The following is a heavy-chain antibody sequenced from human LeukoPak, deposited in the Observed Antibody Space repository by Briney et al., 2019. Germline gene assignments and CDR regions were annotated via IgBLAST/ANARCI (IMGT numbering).Heavy chain of an antibody. V-gene: IGHV3-7*01. CDR2: IKQDGSEK. Sequence: GGSLRLSCAASGFTFSSYWMSGVRQAPGRGLEWVANIKQDGSEKYYVDSVKGRFTISRDNAKNSLYLQMNSLRAEDTAVYYCARESYGSGTFDGMDVWGQGTTVTVSS. D-gene: IGHD3-10*01. CDR3: ARESYGSGTFDGMDV. CDR1: GFTFSSYW. J-gene: IGHJ6*02.